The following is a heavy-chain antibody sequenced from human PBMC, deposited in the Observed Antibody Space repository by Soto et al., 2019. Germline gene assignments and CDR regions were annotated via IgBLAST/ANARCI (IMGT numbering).Heavy chain of an antibody. Sequence: ASVKVSCKASGGTFSSYAISWVRQAPGQGLEWMGGIIPIFGTANCAQKFQGRVTITADESTSTAYMELSSLRSEDTAVYYCARDSAPVDTAMVTVVAATRLDYWGQGTLVTVSS. J-gene: IGHJ4*02. CDR3: ARDSAPVDTAMVTVVAATRLDY. V-gene: IGHV1-69*13. CDR1: GGTFSSYA. D-gene: IGHD5-18*01. CDR2: IIPIFGTA.